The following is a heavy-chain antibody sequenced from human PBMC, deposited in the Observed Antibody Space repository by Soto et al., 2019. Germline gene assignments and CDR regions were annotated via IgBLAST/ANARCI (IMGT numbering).Heavy chain of an antibody. CDR2: ISAYNGNT. CDR1: GYTFTSYG. CDR3: ARDSSLNYYDSSGYDAFDI. D-gene: IGHD3-22*01. J-gene: IGHJ3*02. V-gene: IGHV1-18*01. Sequence: QVQLVQSGAEVKKPGASVKVSCKASGYTFTSYGISWVRQAPGQGLEWMGWISAYNGNTNYAQKHQGRVTMTTDTSTSTAYMELRSLRSDDTAVYYCARDSSLNYYDSSGYDAFDIWGQGTMVTVSS.